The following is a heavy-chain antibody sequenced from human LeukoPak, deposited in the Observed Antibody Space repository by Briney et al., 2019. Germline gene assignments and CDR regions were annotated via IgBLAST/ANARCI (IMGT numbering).Heavy chain of an antibody. Sequence: ASVKVSCKASGYTFTSYGISWVRQAPGQGLEWMGWISAYNGNTNYAQKLQGRVTMTTDTSTSTAYMELRSLRSDDTAVYYCARENIGYSSSWYWFDPWGREPWSPSPQ. CDR1: GYTFTSYG. CDR3: ARENIGYSSSWYWFDP. J-gene: IGHJ5*02. CDR2: ISAYNGNT. D-gene: IGHD6-13*01. V-gene: IGHV1-18*01.